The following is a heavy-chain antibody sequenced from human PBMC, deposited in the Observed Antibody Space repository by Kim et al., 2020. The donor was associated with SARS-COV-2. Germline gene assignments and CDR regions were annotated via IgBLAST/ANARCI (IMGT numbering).Heavy chain of an antibody. Sequence: SVKVSCKASGGTFSSYAISWVRQAPGQGLEWMGGIIPIFGTANYAQKFQGRVTITADESTSTAYMELSSLRSEDTAVYYCARGGGAGSSWYYGMDVWGQGTTVTVSS. CDR3: ARGGGAGSSWYYGMDV. D-gene: IGHD6-13*01. CDR1: GGTFSSYA. V-gene: IGHV1-69*13. CDR2: IIPIFGTA. J-gene: IGHJ6*02.